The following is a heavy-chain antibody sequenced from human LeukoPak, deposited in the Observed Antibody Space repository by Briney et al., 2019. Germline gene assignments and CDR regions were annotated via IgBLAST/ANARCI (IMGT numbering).Heavy chain of an antibody. CDR3: AGWGSYFILNLRRQRTHDY. CDR1: GYTFTGYY. Sequence: ASVKVSCKASGYTFTGYYMHWVRQAPGQGLEWMGWINPNSGGTNYAQKFQGRVTMTRDTSISTAYMELSRLRSDDTAVYYCAGWGSYFILNLRRQRTHDYWGQGTLVTVSS. D-gene: IGHD1-26*01. V-gene: IGHV1-2*02. J-gene: IGHJ4*02. CDR2: INPNSGGT.